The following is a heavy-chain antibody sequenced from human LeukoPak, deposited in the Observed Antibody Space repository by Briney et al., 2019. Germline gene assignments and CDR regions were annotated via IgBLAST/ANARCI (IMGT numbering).Heavy chain of an antibody. V-gene: IGHV3-74*01. J-gene: IGHJ4*02. Sequence: PGGSLRLSCAASGFTFSSYWMNWVRQAPGKGLVWVSRINGDGSSIDYADSVKGRFTVSRDNSKNTLYLQTNSLRAEDTAVYYCARDLRRIAAYYFDYWGQGTLVTVSS. CDR2: INGDGSSI. CDR3: ARDLRRIAAYYFDY. CDR1: GFTFSSYW. D-gene: IGHD6-25*01.